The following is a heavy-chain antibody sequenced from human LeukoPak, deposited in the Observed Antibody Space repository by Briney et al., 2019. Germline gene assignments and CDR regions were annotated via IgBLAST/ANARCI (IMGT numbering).Heavy chain of an antibody. CDR2: MNPNSGNT. D-gene: IGHD3-22*01. Sequence: ASVKVSCKASGYTFTSYDINWVRQATGQGLEWMGWMNPNSGNTGYAQKFQDRVTMTRNTSISTAYMELSSLRSEDTAVYYCARDVPMIKLKRKVRWFDPWGQGTLVTVSS. CDR1: GYTFTSYD. CDR3: ARDVPMIKLKRKVRWFDP. J-gene: IGHJ5*02. V-gene: IGHV1-8*01.